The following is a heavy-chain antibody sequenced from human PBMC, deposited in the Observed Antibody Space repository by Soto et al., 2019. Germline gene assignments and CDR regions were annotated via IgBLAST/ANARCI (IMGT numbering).Heavy chain of an antibody. D-gene: IGHD3-10*01. CDR2: ISYDGSNK. Sequence: QVQLVESGGGVVQPGRSLRLSCADSGFTFSSYGMHWVRQAPGKGLEWVAVISYDGSNKYYADSVKGRFTISRDNSKNTLDLQMHSLRAEDTAVYYCAPWFGAFDYWGQGTLVTVSS. CDR3: APWFGAFDY. V-gene: IGHV3-30*03. CDR1: GFTFSSYG. J-gene: IGHJ4*02.